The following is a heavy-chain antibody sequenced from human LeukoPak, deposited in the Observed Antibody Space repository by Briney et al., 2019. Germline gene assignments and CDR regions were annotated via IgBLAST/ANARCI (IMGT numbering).Heavy chain of an antibody. CDR3: AKGGDYYGSGSPVDY. Sequence: PGGSLRLSCAASGFTVSSNYMSWVRQAPGKGLEWVSVIYSGGSTYYADSVKGRFTISRDNSKNTLYLQMNSLRAEDTAVYYCAKGGDYYGSGSPVDYWGQGTLVTVSS. D-gene: IGHD3-10*01. CDR1: GFTVSSNY. CDR2: IYSGGST. V-gene: IGHV3-53*01. J-gene: IGHJ4*02.